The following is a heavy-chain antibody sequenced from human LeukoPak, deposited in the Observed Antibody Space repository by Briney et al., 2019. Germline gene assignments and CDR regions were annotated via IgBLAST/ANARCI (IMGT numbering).Heavy chain of an antibody. Sequence: SETLSLTCTVSGGSISSYYWNWIRQPPGKGLEWIGFIYYSGTTDYNPSLKSRVTISVDTSKNQFSLKLSSVTAADTAVYYCARGGSYVWGSYRLKSWFDPWGQGTLVTVSS. V-gene: IGHV4-59*01. CDR3: ARGGSYVWGSYRLKSWFDP. J-gene: IGHJ5*02. CDR2: IYYSGTT. D-gene: IGHD3-16*02. CDR1: GGSISSYY.